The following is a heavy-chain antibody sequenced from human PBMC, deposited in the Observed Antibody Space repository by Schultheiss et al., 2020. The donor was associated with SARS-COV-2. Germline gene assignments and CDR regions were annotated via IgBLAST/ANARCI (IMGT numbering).Heavy chain of an antibody. J-gene: IGHJ5*02. V-gene: IGHV4-31*03. CDR1: GGSISSSSYY. CDR2: IYYSGST. D-gene: IGHD3-3*01. Sequence: SETLSLTCTVSGGSISSSSYYWGWIRQPPGKGLEWIGYIYYSGSTYYNPSLKSRVTISVDTSKNQFSLKLSSVTAADTAVYYCARGHYDFLGKPFDPWGQGTLVTVSS. CDR3: ARGHYDFLGKPFDP.